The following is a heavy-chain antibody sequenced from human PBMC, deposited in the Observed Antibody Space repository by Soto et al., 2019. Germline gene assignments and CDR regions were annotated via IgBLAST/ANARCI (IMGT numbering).Heavy chain of an antibody. D-gene: IGHD3-10*01. CDR1: GFTFSSYA. V-gene: IGHV3-64*02. Sequence: EVQLVESGEGLVQPGGSLRLSCAASGFTFSSYAMHWVRQAPGKGLEYVSAISSNGGSTYYADSVKGRFTISRDNAKNAMYIQMGSLRAEDMAVYYCARASVPSLVVVELLPRYSGMDVWGQGTKVTVSS. J-gene: IGHJ6*02. CDR3: ARASVPSLVVVELLPRYSGMDV. CDR2: ISSNGGST.